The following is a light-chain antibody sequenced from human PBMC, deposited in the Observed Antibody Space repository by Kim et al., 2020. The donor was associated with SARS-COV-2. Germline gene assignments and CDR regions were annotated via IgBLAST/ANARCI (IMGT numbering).Light chain of an antibody. CDR2: AAS. CDR1: QGISSC. V-gene: IGKV1D-16*01. J-gene: IGKJ1*01. Sequence: DIQMTQSPSSLSASVGDRVTITCRASQGISSCLDWYQQKPEKAPKPLIYAASSLQTGVPSRFSGSGSGTDFTLTISSLQPEDFATYYCQQYDSFPRTFVQGTKVDIK. CDR3: QQYDSFPRT.